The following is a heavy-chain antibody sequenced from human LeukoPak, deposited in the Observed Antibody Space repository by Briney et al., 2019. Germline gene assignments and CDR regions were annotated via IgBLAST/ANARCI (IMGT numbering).Heavy chain of an antibody. CDR3: ARGETGSHYFDY. CDR2: IIPMYGTA. D-gene: IGHD1-26*01. J-gene: IGHJ4*02. CDR1: GGTFRSYA. Sequence: ASVKVSCKASGGTFRSYAVSWVRQAPGQGLEWMGGIIPMYGTANYAQKFQGRVTITADESTSTDYVELSSLRSDDTAIYYCARGETGSHYFDYWGQGTLVAVSS. V-gene: IGHV1-69*13.